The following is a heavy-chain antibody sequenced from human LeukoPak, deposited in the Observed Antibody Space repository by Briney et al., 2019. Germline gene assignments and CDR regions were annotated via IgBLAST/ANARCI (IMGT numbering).Heavy chain of an antibody. CDR1: GFTVGNNY. CDR3: ARDPPAVSINTYA. V-gene: IGHV3-66*01. D-gene: IGHD2-8*01. CDR2: IFSHGET. J-gene: IGHJ4*02. Sequence: GGSLRLSCAASGFTVGNNYMNWVRQALGRGLDWVSLIFSHGETSYADSVKGRFTISRDNSKNTLYLQMNGLRVEDTAVYYCARDPPAVSINTYAWGQGTLVTVSS.